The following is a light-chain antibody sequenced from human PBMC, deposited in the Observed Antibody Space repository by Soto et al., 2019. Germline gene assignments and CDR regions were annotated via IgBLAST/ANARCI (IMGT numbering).Light chain of an antibody. CDR3: HQYNNWPT. CDR1: QRVSSN. CDR2: GAS. Sequence: EIVKRQSLAALSVSPGERVNLCFRASQRVSSNLAWYQPKPGQAPRLLIYGASTRATGIPARFSGSGSGTEFTLTINSRQSSDFAGYSCHQYNNWPTFGQGTKVDI. V-gene: IGKV3-15*01. J-gene: IGKJ1*01.